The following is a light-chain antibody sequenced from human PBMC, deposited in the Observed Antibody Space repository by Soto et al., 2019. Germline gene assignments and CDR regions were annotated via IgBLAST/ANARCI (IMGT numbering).Light chain of an antibody. J-gene: IGKJ5*01. Sequence: EIVLTQSPGTLSLSPGERATLSFRASQSVGSIYLAWYQQRPGQAPRLLIYGASNRATGIPVRFSGSGSGTDFTLTISGLEPEDIAVYYCQQYGSSSITFGQGTRLEIK. CDR1: QSVGSIY. CDR2: GAS. CDR3: QQYGSSSIT. V-gene: IGKV3-20*01.